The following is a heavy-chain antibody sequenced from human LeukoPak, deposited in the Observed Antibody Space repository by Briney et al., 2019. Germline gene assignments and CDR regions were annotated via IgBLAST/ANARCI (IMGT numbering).Heavy chain of an antibody. J-gene: IGHJ4*02. CDR1: GYTFTSYG. Sequence: ASVKVSCKASGYTFTSYGISWVRQAPGQGLEWMGWISAYNGNTNYAQKLQGRVTMTTDTSTSTAYMELRSLRSDDMAVYYCARIQKQQLAQPIDYWGQGTLVTVSS. V-gene: IGHV1-18*03. D-gene: IGHD6-13*01. CDR3: ARIQKQQLAQPIDY. CDR2: ISAYNGNT.